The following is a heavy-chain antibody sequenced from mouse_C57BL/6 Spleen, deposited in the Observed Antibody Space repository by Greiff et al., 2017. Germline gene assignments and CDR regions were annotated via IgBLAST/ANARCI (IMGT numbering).Heavy chain of an antibody. V-gene: IGHV1-9*01. CDR3: ASPFYYSNYGGVAMDY. D-gene: IGHD2-5*01. CDR2: ILPGSGST. Sequence: QVQLQQSGAELMKPGASVKLSCKATGYTFTGYWIEWVKQRPGHGLEWIGEILPGSGSTNYNEKFKGKATFTADTSSNTAYMQLSSLTTEDSAIYYCASPFYYSNYGGVAMDYWGQGTSVTVSS. CDR1: GYTFTGYW. J-gene: IGHJ4*01.